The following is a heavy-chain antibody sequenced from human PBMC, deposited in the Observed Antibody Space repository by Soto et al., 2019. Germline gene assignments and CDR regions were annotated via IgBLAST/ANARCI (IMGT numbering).Heavy chain of an antibody. D-gene: IGHD7-27*01. CDR3: ARGRYCLTGRCFPNWFDS. CDR1: GDSISNLDYF. V-gene: IGHV4-30-4*01. J-gene: IGHJ5*01. CDR2: IYKSATT. Sequence: SETLSLTCSVSGDSISNLDYFWAWIRQPPGQALEYIGYIYKSATTYYNPSFESRVAISIDTSKSQFSLNVTSVTAADTAVYFCARGRYCLTGRCFPNWFDSWGQGALVTVSS.